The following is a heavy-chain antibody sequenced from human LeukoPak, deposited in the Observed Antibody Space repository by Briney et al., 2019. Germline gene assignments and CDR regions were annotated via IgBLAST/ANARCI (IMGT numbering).Heavy chain of an antibody. V-gene: IGHV3-23*01. CDR2: ISGSGDST. Sequence: GGSLRLSCAASGFTFSSYAMSWVRQAPGKGLAWVSVISGSGDSTDYADSVKGRFTISRDNSRNMLYLQMNSLRAEDTAVYCCAKGHYNWNLARNWFFPWGQGTLVTVSS. J-gene: IGHJ5*02. D-gene: IGHD1-7*01. CDR1: GFTFSSYA. CDR3: AKGHYNWNLARNWFFP.